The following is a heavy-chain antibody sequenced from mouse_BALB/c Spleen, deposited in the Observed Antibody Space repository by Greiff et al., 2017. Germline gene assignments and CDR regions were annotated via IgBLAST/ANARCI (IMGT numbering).Heavy chain of an antibody. V-gene: IGHV14-4*02. D-gene: IGHD1-1*01. Sequence: EVQLQQSGAELVRSGASVKLSCTASGFNIKDYSMPWVKQRPEQGLEWIGWIDPDNGDTEYAPKFKGKVTMTADTSSNTAYLQLSSLTSEDTAVYYCTHYNGSSYGFAYWGQGTLVTVSA. CDR2: IDPDNGDT. CDR1: GFNIKDYS. CDR3: THYNGSSYGFAY. J-gene: IGHJ3*01.